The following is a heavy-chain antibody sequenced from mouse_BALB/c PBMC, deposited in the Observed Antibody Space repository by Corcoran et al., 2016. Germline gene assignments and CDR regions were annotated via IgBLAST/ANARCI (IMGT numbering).Heavy chain of an antibody. J-gene: IGHJ4*01. CDR1: GYTFTNYG. CDR3: AREPYALGY. Sequence: QIQLVQSGPELKKPGEAVKISCKASGYTFTNYGMNWVKQAPGKGLKWMGWINTYTGEPTFADDFKGRFAFSLETSASTAYLQINNLKNEDTATYFCAREPYALGYWGQGTSVTVSS. V-gene: IGHV9-3-1*01. CDR2: INTYTGEP.